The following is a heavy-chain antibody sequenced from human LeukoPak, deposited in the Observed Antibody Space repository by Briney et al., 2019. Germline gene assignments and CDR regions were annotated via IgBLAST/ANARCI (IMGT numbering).Heavy chain of an antibody. Sequence: GSSVKFSCKASGGTFSSYTISWVRQAPGQGLEWMGRIIPILGIANYAQKFQGRVTITADKSTSTAYMELSSLRSEDTAVYYCARHYDILTGLHYWGQGTLVTVSS. CDR2: IIPILGIA. D-gene: IGHD3-9*01. J-gene: IGHJ4*02. CDR3: ARHYDILTGLHY. V-gene: IGHV1-69*02. CDR1: GGTFSSYT.